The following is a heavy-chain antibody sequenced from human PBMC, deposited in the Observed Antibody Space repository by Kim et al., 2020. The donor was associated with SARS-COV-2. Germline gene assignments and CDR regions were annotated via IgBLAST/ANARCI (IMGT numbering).Heavy chain of an antibody. V-gene: IGHV3-23*03. J-gene: IGHJ4*02. D-gene: IGHD3-9*01. Sequence: DSVQGRFTNSRDKSKNTLYLQMNSLRAEDTAVYYCAKSDYDILTGYYFDYWGQGTLVTVSS. CDR3: AKSDYDILTGYYFDY.